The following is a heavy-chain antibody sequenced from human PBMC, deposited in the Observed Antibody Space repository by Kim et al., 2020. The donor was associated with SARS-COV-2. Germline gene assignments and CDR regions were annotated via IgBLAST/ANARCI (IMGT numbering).Heavy chain of an antibody. CDR1: GFTFSSYA. V-gene: IGHV3-23*01. CDR3: AKVGGSGSYYRWGTNLYYFDY. D-gene: IGHD3-10*01. J-gene: IGHJ4*02. CDR2: ISGSGGST. Sequence: GGSLRLSCAASGFTFSSYAMSWVRQAPGKGLEWVSAISGSGGSTYYADSVKGRFTISRDNSKNTLYLQMNSLRAEDTAVYYCAKVGGSGSYYRWGTNLYYFDYWGQGTLVTVSS.